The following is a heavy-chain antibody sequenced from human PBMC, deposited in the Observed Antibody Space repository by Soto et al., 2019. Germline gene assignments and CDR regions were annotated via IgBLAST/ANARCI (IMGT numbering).Heavy chain of an antibody. Sequence: ASVKVSCKASGYTFTRYGISWVRQAPGQGLEWMGWISANNGNTNYAQKFQVRVTMTRNTSISTAYMELSSLRSEDTAVYYCARGRYSSSPPFGYWGQGTLVTVSS. CDR2: ISANNGNT. J-gene: IGHJ4*02. CDR3: ARGRYSSSPPFGY. D-gene: IGHD5-12*01. V-gene: IGHV1-18*01. CDR1: GYTFTRYG.